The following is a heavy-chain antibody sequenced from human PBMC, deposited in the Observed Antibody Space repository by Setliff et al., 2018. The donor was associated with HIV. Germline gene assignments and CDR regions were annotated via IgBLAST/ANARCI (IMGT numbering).Heavy chain of an antibody. CDR2: IYISGTT. J-gene: IGHJ3*02. D-gene: IGHD2-15*01. Sequence: PSETLSLTCTVSGGSISTSYWNWIRQPPGKGLEWIAYIYISGTTNYNPSLKSRVTISLDMSRNQFSLKLGSVTAADTAMYYCAREHCSGGSCNGFDIWGQGTMVTVSS. CDR3: AREHCSGGSCNGFDI. V-gene: IGHV4-4*09. CDR1: GGSISTSY.